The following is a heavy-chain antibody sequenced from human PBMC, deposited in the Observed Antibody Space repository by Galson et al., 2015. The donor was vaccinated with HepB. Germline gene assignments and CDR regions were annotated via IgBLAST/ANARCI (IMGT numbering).Heavy chain of an antibody. Sequence: SLRLSCAASGFTFSRSAMDWVRQAPGKGLEWVAVISFDGSNKYYADSVKGRFTITRDNSKNTLYLQMNSLRAEDTAVYYCARDGPPYDFWSGYFGTGPDYWGQGTLVTVSS. D-gene: IGHD3-3*01. CDR3: ARDGPPYDFWSGYFGTGPDY. J-gene: IGHJ4*02. V-gene: IGHV3-30*03. CDR1: GFTFSRSA. CDR2: ISFDGSNK.